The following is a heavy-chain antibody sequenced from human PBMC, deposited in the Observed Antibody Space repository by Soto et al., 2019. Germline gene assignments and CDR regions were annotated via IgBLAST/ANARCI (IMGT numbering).Heavy chain of an antibody. Sequence: TSETLSLTCAVYGGSFSGYYWSWIRQPPGKGLEWIGEINHSGSTNYNPSLKSRVTISVDTSKNQFSLKLSSVTAADTAVYYCARRYSSSWYMFRHNWFDPWGQGTLVTVSS. V-gene: IGHV4-34*01. CDR2: INHSGST. D-gene: IGHD6-13*01. CDR3: ARRYSSSWYMFRHNWFDP. J-gene: IGHJ5*02. CDR1: GGSFSGYY.